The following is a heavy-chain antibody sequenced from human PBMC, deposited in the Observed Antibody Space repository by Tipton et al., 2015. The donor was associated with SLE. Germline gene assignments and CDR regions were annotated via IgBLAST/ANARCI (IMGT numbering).Heavy chain of an antibody. J-gene: IGHJ4*02. CDR2: IVVGSGNT. Sequence: QLVQSGAEVKKPGTSVKVSCKASGFTLTSSAMQWVRQARGQRLEWIGWIVVGSGNTNYAQKIQGRVTITRDMSTSPAYMELSSLRSEGTAVYYCAATNYYDNSGDYCGGQGTLVTVSS. V-gene: IGHV1-58*02. CDR3: AATNYYDNSGDYC. CDR1: GFTLTSSA. D-gene: IGHD3-22*01.